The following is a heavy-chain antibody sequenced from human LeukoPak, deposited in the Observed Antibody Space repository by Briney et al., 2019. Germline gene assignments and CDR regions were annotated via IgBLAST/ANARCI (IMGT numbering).Heavy chain of an antibody. Sequence: ASVTVSCTASGGTFSSYAISWVRQAPGQGLEWMGGIIPIFGTANYAQKFQGRVTITADESTSTAYMELSSLRSEDTAVYYCARDRGRAGYSYGFYYWGQGTLVTVSS. D-gene: IGHD5-18*01. V-gene: IGHV1-69*13. J-gene: IGHJ4*02. CDR1: GGTFSSYA. CDR2: IIPIFGTA. CDR3: ARDRGRAGYSYGFYY.